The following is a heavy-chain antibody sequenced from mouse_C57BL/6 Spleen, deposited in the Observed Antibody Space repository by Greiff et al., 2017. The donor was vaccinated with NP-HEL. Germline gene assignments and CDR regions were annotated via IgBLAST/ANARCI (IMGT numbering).Heavy chain of an antibody. CDR1: GYTFTSYW. V-gene: IGHV1-55*01. CDR3: AIYYSNSAWFAY. CDR2: IYPGSGST. Sequence: QVQLQQPGAELVKPGASVKMSCKASGYTFTSYWITWVKQRPGQGLEWIGDIYPGSGSTNYNEKFKSKATLTVDTSSSTAYMQLSSLTSEDSAVYYCAIYYSNSAWFAYWGQGTLVTVSA. J-gene: IGHJ3*01. D-gene: IGHD2-5*01.